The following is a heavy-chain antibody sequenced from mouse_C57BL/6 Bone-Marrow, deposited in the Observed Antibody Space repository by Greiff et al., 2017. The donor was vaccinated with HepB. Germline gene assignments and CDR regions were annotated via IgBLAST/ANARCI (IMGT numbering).Heavy chain of an antibody. CDR2: IYPRSGNT. V-gene: IGHV1-81*01. D-gene: IGHD2-3*01. J-gene: IGHJ4*01. CDR3: ARWLLRHYYAMDY. Sequence: QVQLKESGAELARPGASVKLSCKASGYTFTSYGISWVKQRTGQGLEWIGEIYPRSGNTYYNEKFKGKATLTADKSSSTAYMELRSLTSEDSAVYFCARWLLRHYYAMDYWGQGTSVTVSS. CDR1: GYTFTSYG.